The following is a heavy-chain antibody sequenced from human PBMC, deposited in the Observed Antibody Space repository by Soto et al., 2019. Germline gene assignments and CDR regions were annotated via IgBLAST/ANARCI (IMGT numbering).Heavy chain of an antibody. D-gene: IGHD3-10*01. V-gene: IGHV3-23*01. CDR2: IGGSGSST. Sequence: GSLRLSCAASGFAFRNYAMTWVRQAPGKGLEWVSAIGGSGSSTYYADFVMGRFTISRDNSKNTLYLQMNSLRAEDTAVYYCASRSGTYGPSDWFHAWGQGTLVTVSS. CDR1: GFAFRNYA. CDR3: ASRSGTYGPSDWFHA. J-gene: IGHJ5*02.